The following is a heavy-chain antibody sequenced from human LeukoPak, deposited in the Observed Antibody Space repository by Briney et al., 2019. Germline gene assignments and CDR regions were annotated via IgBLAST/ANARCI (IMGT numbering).Heavy chain of an antibody. CDR2: ISDNGGST. Sequence: PGGSLRLSCAASGLTFSSYAMGWVRQAPGKGLEWVSTISDNGGSTYYADSVTGRFTISRDNSKNTLYLQMNSLRAEDTAIYFCAKKDGSTWYDYWGQGTLVTVSS. V-gene: IGHV3-23*01. CDR1: GLTFSSYA. D-gene: IGHD6-13*01. CDR3: AKKDGSTWYDY. J-gene: IGHJ4*02.